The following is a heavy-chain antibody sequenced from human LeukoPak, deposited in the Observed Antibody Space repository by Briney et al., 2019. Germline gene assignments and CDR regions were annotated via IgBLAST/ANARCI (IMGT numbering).Heavy chain of an antibody. J-gene: IGHJ5*02. V-gene: IGHV1-69*05. CDR1: GGTFSSYA. CDR2: IIPIFGTA. Sequence: SVKVSCKASGGTFSSYAISWVRQAPGQGLEWMGGIIPIFGTANYAQKFQGRVTITTDESTSTAYMELSSLRSEDTAVYYCARDGEKYCSSTSCYTRGWFDPWGQGTLVTVSS. D-gene: IGHD2-2*02. CDR3: ARDGEKYCSSTSCYTRGWFDP.